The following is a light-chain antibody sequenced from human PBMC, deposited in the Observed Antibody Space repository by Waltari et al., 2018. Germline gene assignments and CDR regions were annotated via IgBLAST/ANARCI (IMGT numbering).Light chain of an antibody. Sequence: QSALTQPASVSGSPGQSITISCTGTSRAVGSYNLVSWYQQHPGKAPKLMIYEGSKRPSGVSNRFSGSKSGNTASLTISGLQAEDEADYYCCSYAGGSTWVFGGGTKLTVL. J-gene: IGLJ3*02. CDR2: EGS. CDR1: SRAVGSYNL. V-gene: IGLV2-23*01. CDR3: CSYAGGSTWV.